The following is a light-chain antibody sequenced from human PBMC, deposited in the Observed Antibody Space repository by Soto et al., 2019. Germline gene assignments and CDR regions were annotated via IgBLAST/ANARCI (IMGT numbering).Light chain of an antibody. CDR3: GTWDSSLSAGV. J-gene: IGLJ2*01. Sequence: QSALTQPPSVSAAPGQKVTISCSGGSSNIGNNYVSWYQHLPGTAPKLLIYDNNKRPSGIPDRFSGSKSGTSATLGITGLQTGDEANDYCGTWDSSLSAGVFGGGTKLTVL. V-gene: IGLV1-51*01. CDR2: DNN. CDR1: SSNIGNNY.